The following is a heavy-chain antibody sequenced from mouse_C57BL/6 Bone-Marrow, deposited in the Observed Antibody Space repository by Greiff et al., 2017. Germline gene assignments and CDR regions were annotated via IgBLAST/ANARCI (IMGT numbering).Heavy chain of an antibody. Sequence: VKLQESGAELVKPGASVKMSCKASGYTFTSYWITWVKQRPGQGLEWIGDIYPGSGSTNYNEKFKSKATLTVDTSSSTAYMQLSSLTSEDSAVYYCARSKAFAYWGQGTLVTVSA. CDR1: GYTFTSYW. V-gene: IGHV1-55*01. J-gene: IGHJ3*01. D-gene: IGHD2-5*01. CDR3: ARSKAFAY. CDR2: IYPGSGST.